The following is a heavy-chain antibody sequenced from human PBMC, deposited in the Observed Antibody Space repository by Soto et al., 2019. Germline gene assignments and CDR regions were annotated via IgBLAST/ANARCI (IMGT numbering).Heavy chain of an antibody. V-gene: IGHV4-39*01. Sequence: PSETLSLTCTVSGGSISSSSYCWGWIRQPPGKGLEWVGSFYYSGNTYYNPSLKSRVTISVDTSKNQFSLKLSSVTAADTAVYYCARGNYDILTDDPWFDPWGQGTLVTVSS. J-gene: IGHJ5*02. CDR3: ARGNYDILTDDPWFDP. CDR2: FYYSGNT. CDR1: GGSISSSSYC. D-gene: IGHD3-9*01.